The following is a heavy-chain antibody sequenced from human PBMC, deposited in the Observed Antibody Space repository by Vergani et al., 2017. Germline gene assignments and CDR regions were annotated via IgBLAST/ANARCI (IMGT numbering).Heavy chain of an antibody. CDR2: INHSGST. J-gene: IGHJ6*03. V-gene: IGHV4-34*01. D-gene: IGHD3-3*01. CDR1: GGSFSGCY. CDR3: ARVQELYDFWSGYRVRYDYYMDV. Sequence: QVQLQQWGAGLLKPSETLSLTCAVYGGSFSGCYWSWIRQPPGKGLEWIGEINHSGSTNYNPSLTSRVTISLDTSKNQFSLKLSSVTAADTAVYYCARVQELYDFWSGYRVRYDYYMDVWGKGTTVTVSS.